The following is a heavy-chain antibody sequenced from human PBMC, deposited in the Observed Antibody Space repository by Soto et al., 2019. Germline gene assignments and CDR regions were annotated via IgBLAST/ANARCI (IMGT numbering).Heavy chain of an antibody. CDR2: ISGRGGAT. D-gene: IGHD6-19*01. V-gene: IGHV3-23*01. CDR3: AKIAEAVAGTVYGY. CDR1: EFTFSTYA. J-gene: IGHJ4*02. Sequence: PGGSLRLSCVASEFTFSTYAMGWVRQAPGKGLEWVSGISGRGGATNYADSVKGRFTISRDNSKNTLFLQMNSLRGEDTAVYYCAKIAEAVAGTVYGYWGQGTLVTVSS.